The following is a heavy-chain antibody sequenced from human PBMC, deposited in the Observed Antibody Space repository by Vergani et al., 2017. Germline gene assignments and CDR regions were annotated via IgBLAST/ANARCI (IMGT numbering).Heavy chain of an antibody. CDR2: ISGSGGST. V-gene: IGHV3-23*01. Sequence: EVQLLESGGGLVQPGGSLRLSCAASGFTFSSYAMSWVRQAPGKGLEWVSAISGSGGSTYYADSVKGRFTISRDNSKNTLYLQMNSLRAEDTAVYYCAKANPPAVAGLGTHPLYYYYYGMDVWGQGTTVTVSS. J-gene: IGHJ6*02. D-gene: IGHD6-19*01. CDR1: GFTFSSYA. CDR3: AKANPPAVAGLGTHPLYYYYYGMDV.